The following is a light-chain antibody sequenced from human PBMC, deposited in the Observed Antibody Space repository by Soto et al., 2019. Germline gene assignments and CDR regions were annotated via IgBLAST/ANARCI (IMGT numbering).Light chain of an antibody. V-gene: IGKV1-39*01. Sequence: DIQMTQSPSSLSASVGDRVTITCRASQSISSYLNWYQQKPGKAPKLLIYAASSLPSGVPSRFSGSGSGTDFTLTISSLQPEDFATYYCQQSYSTRWTVGQGTKVEIK. CDR1: QSISSY. J-gene: IGKJ1*01. CDR2: AAS. CDR3: QQSYSTRWT.